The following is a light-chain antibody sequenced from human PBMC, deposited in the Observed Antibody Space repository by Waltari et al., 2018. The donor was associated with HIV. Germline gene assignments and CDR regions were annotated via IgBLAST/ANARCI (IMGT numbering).Light chain of an antibody. CDR2: RNN. CDR1: SSNIGSNY. J-gene: IGLJ3*02. V-gene: IGLV1-47*01. Sequence: QSVLTQPPSASGTPGQRVTISCSGHSSNIGSNYVYWYQQLPGTTPRLLIFRNNQSPSGVPDRFSGSKSGTSASLAISGLRSEDEADYFCATWDDSLSALWVFGGGTKLTVL. CDR3: ATWDDSLSALWV.